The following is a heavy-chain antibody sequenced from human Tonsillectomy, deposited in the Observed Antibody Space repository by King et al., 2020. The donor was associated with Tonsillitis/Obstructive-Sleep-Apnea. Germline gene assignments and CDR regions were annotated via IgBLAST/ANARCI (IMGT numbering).Heavy chain of an antibody. J-gene: IGHJ6*03. D-gene: IGHD3-3*01. V-gene: IGHV4-34*01. CDR1: GVSFSGYY. Sequence: VQLQQWGAGLLKPSETLSLTCAVYGVSFSGYYWSWIRQPPGKGLEWIGEINHSGSTNYNPSLKSRVTISVDTSKNQFSLKLSSVTAADTAVYYCARAGSGYYPYYYYYMDVWGKGTTVTISS. CDR2: INHSGST. CDR3: ARAGSGYYPYYYYYMDV.